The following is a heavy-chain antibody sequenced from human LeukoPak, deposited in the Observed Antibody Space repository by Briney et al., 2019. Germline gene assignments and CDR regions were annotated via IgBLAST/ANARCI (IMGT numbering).Heavy chain of an antibody. V-gene: IGHV4-34*01. D-gene: IGHD3-10*01. J-gene: IGHJ6*03. CDR3: ARGGRGVRGVIWLDYYYYYMDV. CDR1: GGSFSGYY. CDR2: INHSGRT. Sequence: PSETLSLTCAVYGGSFSGYYWSWIRQPPGKGLEWMGEINHSGRTNYNPSLKSRVTISVDTSKNQFSLKLSSVTAADTAVYYCARGGRGVRGVIWLDYYYYYMDVWGKGTTVTVSS.